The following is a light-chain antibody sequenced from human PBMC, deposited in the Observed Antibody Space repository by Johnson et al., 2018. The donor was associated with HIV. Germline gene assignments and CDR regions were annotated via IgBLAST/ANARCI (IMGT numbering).Light chain of an antibody. J-gene: IGLJ1*01. Sequence: QSVLTQPPSVSAAPGQRVTISCSGSSSNIGKNSVSWYQQLPGTAPKLLISENEKRPSGIPDRFSGSKSGTSATLGITGLQTGDEAGYSCGTWDSSLSAGVFGTGTKVTFL. V-gene: IGLV1-51*02. CDR3: GTWDSSLSAGV. CDR2: ENE. CDR1: SSNIGKNS.